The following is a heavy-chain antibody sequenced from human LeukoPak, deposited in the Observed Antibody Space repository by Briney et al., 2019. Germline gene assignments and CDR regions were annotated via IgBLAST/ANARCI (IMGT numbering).Heavy chain of an antibody. CDR3: ARHEGLGELSPVFDY. J-gene: IGHJ4*02. CDR1: GYSFTSYW. D-gene: IGHD3-10*01. Sequence: GESLKISCQGSGYSFTSYWIGWVRQMPGKGLEWMGIIYPVDSDTRYSPSFQGQVTISADKSISTAYLQWSTLKASDTAMYYWARHEGLGELSPVFDYWGQGTLVTVSS. V-gene: IGHV5-51*01. CDR2: IYPVDSDT.